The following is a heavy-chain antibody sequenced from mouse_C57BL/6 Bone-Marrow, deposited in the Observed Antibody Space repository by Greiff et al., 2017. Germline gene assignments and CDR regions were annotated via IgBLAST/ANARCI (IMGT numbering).Heavy chain of an antibody. D-gene: IGHD1-1*01. CDR2: INPSSGYT. V-gene: IGHV1-4*01. CDR1: GYTFTSYT. J-gene: IGHJ1*03. Sequence: VQGVEPGAELARPGASVKMSCKASGYTFTSYTMHWVKQRPGQGLEWIGYINPSSGYTKSNQKFKDKATLTAAKSSSPAYMQLSSLTSEDSAVYYCARGDYYGHWYFDVWGTGTTVTVAA. CDR3: ARGDYYGHWYFDV.